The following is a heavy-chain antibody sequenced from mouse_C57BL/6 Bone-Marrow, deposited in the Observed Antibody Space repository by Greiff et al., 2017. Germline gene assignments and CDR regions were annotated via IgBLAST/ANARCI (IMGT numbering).Heavy chain of an antibody. J-gene: IGHJ1*03. D-gene: IGHD2-5*01. V-gene: IGHV1-50*01. CDR2: LDPSDSYT. CDR3: TAYYSNYDWYFDV. CDR1: GYTFTSYW. Sequence: VQLQQPGAELVKPGASVKLSCKASGYTFTSYWMQWVKQRPGQGLEWIGELDPSDSYTNYNQKFKGKATLTVDTSSSTAYMQLSSLTSEDSAVYYCTAYYSNYDWYFDVWGTGTTVTVSS.